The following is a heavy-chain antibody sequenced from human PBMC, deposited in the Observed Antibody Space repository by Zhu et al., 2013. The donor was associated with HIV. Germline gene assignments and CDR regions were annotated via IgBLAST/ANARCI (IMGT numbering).Heavy chain of an antibody. Sequence: QVQLVQSGAEVKKPGSSVKVSCKASGGTFSSYAISWVRQAPGQGLEWMGGIIPIFGTANYAQKFQGRVTITADKSTSTAYMELSSLRSEDTAVYYCARLPGLLKSIAARPWRMLFDIVGPRGQVVTV. CDR1: GGTFSSYA. J-gene: IGHJ3*02. V-gene: IGHV1-69*06. CDR2: IIPIFGTA. D-gene: IGHD6-6*01. CDR3: ARLPGLLKSIAARPWRMLFDI.